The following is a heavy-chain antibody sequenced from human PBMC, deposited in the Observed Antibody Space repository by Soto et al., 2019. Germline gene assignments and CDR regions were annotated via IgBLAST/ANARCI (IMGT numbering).Heavy chain of an antibody. V-gene: IGHV3-23*01. D-gene: IGHD6-19*01. J-gene: IGHJ6*02. CDR3: ANGYSSGWHPPYYYGMDV. CDR2: ISGSGGST. Sequence: GGSLRLSCAASGFTFSSYAMSWVRQAPGKGLEWVSAISGSGGSTYYADSVKGRFTISRDNSKNTLYLQMNSLRAEDTAVYYCANGYSSGWHPPYYYGMDVWGQGTTVTVSS. CDR1: GFTFSSYA.